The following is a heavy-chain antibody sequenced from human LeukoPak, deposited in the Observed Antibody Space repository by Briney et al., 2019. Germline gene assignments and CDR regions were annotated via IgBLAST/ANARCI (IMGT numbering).Heavy chain of an antibody. D-gene: IGHD6-13*01. Sequence: GGSLRLSCAASGFTFSSYGMHWVRQAPGKGLEWVAVIWYDGSNKFYADSVKGRFTISRDNSKNTLYLQMNSLRAEDTAVYYCARDRAAADLDYWGQGALVTVSS. CDR3: ARDRAAADLDY. CDR2: IWYDGSNK. CDR1: GFTFSSYG. V-gene: IGHV3-33*01. J-gene: IGHJ4*02.